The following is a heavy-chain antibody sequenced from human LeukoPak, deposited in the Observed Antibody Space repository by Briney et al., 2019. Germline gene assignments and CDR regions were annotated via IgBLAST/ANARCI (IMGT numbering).Heavy chain of an antibody. Sequence: AGGSLRLSCAASGFTFSDYYMSWIRQAPGKGLEWVSYISSSGSTVYYADSVKGRFTISRDNAKNSLYLQMNSLRAEDTAVYYCASKSDQGYPFYGDYYYYMDVWGKGTTVTVSS. V-gene: IGHV3-11*01. D-gene: IGHD2-2*01. CDR1: GFTFSDYY. J-gene: IGHJ6*03. CDR2: ISSSGSTV. CDR3: ASKSDQGYPFYGDYYYYMDV.